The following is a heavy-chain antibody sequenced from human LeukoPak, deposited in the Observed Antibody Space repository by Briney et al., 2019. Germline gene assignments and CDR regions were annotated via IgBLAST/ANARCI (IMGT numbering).Heavy chain of an antibody. CDR2: TYYRSKWYN. CDR3: ARSVGDVDI. D-gene: IGHD1-26*01. V-gene: IGHV6-1*01. J-gene: IGHJ3*02. Sequence: SQTLSLTSAMSGDSVSRNSAAWNCIRQSASRGLEWLGRTYYRSKWYNDYARSLKSRIIINPDTSKNQFSLQLNSVTPEDTAVYYCARSVGDVDIWGQGTMVTVSS. CDR1: GDSVSRNSAA.